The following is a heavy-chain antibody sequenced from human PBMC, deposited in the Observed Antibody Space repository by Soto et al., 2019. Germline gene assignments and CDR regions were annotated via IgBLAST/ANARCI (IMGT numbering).Heavy chain of an antibody. J-gene: IGHJ4*02. CDR3: AGCSGGTCYWTFDY. V-gene: IGHV3-23*01. D-gene: IGHD2-15*01. CDR1: GFTFSNYA. CDR2: VSGSGSST. Sequence: EVVLLESGGGLVQAGGSLRLSCATSGFTFSNYAMTWVRQGPGKGLEWVSTVSGSGSSTYYADSVKGRFAISRDNSRDTLYLQMNSLRDDDTAVYYCAGCSGGTCYWTFDYWGQGTLVTVSS.